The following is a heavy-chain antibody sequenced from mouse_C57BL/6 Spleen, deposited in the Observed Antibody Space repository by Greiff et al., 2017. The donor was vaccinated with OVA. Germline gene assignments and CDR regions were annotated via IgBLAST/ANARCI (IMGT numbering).Heavy chain of an antibody. CDR2: IDPSDSYT. CDR1: GYTFTSYW. V-gene: IGHV1-59*01. D-gene: IGHD1-1*01. Sequence: VQLQQPGAELVRPGTSVKLSCKASGYTFTSYWMHWVKQRPGQGLEWIGVIDPSDSYTNYNQQFKGKATLTVDTSSSTADMQLSSLTSEDSAVDYCARTVVATRYFEVWGTGTTVTVAS. J-gene: IGHJ1*03. CDR3: ARTVVATRYFEV.